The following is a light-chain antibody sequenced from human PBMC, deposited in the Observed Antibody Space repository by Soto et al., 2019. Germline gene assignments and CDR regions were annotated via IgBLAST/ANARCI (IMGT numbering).Light chain of an antibody. CDR3: QHYNSYQWP. Sequence: DIQMTQSPSTLSASIGDRVTITCRASQTINNWLAWYQQKPGKAPNLLIYHASNLETGVPARFSGSAFGTEFPPPISSLQPHDCASYYLQHYNSYQWPFSQGTKVELK. CDR1: QTINNW. J-gene: IGKJ1*01. CDR2: HAS. V-gene: IGKV1-5*01.